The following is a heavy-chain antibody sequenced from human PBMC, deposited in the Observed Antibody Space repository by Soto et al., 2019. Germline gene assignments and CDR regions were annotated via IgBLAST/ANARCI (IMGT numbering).Heavy chain of an antibody. CDR2: MYNSGSA. D-gene: IGHD5-18*01. Sequence: SETLSLTCTVSGGSISSGDYYWSWIRQPPGKGLEWVGYMYNSGSANYNPSLKSRVTISVDMSQNQFSLKLTSVTAADTAVYYCARHGAIYSNSWYDFDYWGQGTLVTVSS. J-gene: IGHJ4*02. CDR3: ARHGAIYSNSWYDFDY. CDR1: GGSISSGDYY. V-gene: IGHV4-61*08.